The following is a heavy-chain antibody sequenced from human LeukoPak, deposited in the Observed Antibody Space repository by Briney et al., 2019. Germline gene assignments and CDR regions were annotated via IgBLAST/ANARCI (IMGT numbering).Heavy chain of an antibody. CDR2: INPSGGST. D-gene: IGHD2-2*01. CDR1: GYTFTSYY. CDR3: ARDGVPAALAGGYYYYMDV. J-gene: IGHJ6*03. Sequence: GASVKVSCKASGYTFTSYYMHWVRQAPGQGLEWMGIINPSGGSTSYAQKFQGRVTMTRDMSTSTVYMELSSLRSEDTAVYYCARDGVPAALAGGYYYYMDVWGKGTTVTVS. V-gene: IGHV1-46*01.